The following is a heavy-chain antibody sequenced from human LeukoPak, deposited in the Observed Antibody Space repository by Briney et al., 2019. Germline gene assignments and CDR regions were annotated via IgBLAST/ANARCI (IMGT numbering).Heavy chain of an antibody. Sequence: SETLSLTCAVYGGSFSGYYWSWIRQPPGKRLEWIGEINHSGSTNYNPSLKSRVTISVDTSKNQFSLKLSSVTAADTAVYYCARPQGWLGTQPFDYWGQGTLATVSS. CDR3: ARPQGWLGTQPFDY. CDR1: GGSFSGYY. D-gene: IGHD6-19*01. J-gene: IGHJ4*02. V-gene: IGHV4-34*01. CDR2: INHSGST.